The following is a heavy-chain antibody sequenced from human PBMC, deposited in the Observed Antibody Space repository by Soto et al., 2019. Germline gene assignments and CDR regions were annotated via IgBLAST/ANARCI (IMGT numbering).Heavy chain of an antibody. CDR2: INHSGST. CDR1: GGSFSGYY. V-gene: IGHV4-34*01. D-gene: IGHD2-15*01. CDR3: ARGVVGYCSGVSCRFWGDYYYYYMDV. J-gene: IGHJ6*03. Sequence: QVQLQQWGAGLLKPSETLSLTCAVYGGSFSGYYWSWIRQPPGKGLEWIGEINHSGSTNYNPSLKSRVTISVDTSKIQFSLKLRCVNAADTAVYYCARGVVGYCSGVSCRFWGDYYYYYMDVWGKGTTVTVSS.